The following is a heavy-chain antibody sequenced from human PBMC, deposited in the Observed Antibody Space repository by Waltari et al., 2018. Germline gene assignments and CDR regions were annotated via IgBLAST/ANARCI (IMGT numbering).Heavy chain of an antibody. D-gene: IGHD4-17*01. Sequence: QLQLQESGPGLVNPAETLSLNCTSSGVSISSSYNWAWVRQAPGKGLAWVGTMYYSGATSNNPSLDSRLSMSIDTSKNLFSLKLSSVTATDTAVYFCVRPGSTVTPRAFDIWGQGIKVTVSS. V-gene: IGHV4-39*01. CDR2: MYYSGAT. J-gene: IGHJ3*02. CDR3: VRPGSTVTPRAFDI. CDR1: GVSISSSYN.